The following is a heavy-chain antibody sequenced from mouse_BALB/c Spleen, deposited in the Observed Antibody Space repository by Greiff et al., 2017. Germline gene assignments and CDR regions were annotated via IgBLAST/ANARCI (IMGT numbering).Heavy chain of an antibody. CDR3: ARGPPYYGLDY. V-gene: IGHV5-6-5*01. CDR2: ISSGGST. D-gene: IGHD1-2*01. Sequence: EVKVVESGGGLVKPGGSLKLSCAASGFTFSSYAMSWVRQTPEKRLEWVASISSGGSTYYPDSVKGRFTISRDNARNILYLQMSSLRSEDTAMYYCARGPPYYGLDYWGQGTTLTVSS. CDR1: GFTFSSYA. J-gene: IGHJ2*01.